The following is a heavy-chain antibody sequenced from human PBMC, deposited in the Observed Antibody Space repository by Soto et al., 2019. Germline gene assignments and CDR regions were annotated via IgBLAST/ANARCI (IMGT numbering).Heavy chain of an antibody. D-gene: IGHD4-17*01. Sequence: EVQLVEPGGGLVQPGGSLRLSCAASGFTFSSYWMHWVRQNPGKGLVWVARVNGDGSRTSYADSVKGRFTISRDNAKNTMYLKMNSLRADDTAVYYCARVGYGDYHFDYWGQGALVTVSS. J-gene: IGHJ4*02. V-gene: IGHV3-74*01. CDR2: VNGDGSRT. CDR3: ARVGYGDYHFDY. CDR1: GFTFSSYW.